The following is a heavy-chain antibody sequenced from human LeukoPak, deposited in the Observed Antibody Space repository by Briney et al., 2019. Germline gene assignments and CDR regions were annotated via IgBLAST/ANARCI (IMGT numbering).Heavy chain of an antibody. D-gene: IGHD5-18*01. V-gene: IGHV4-39*07. CDR1: GGSFSSYY. Sequence: SETLSLTCAVYGGSFSSYYWGWIRQPPGKGLEWIGSLYYSGSTYYNPSLKSRGTISVDTSKNQFSLKLSSVTAADTAVYYCARDPSINSYGYLDYWGQGTLVTVSS. J-gene: IGHJ4*02. CDR3: ARDPSINSYGYLDY. CDR2: LYYSGST.